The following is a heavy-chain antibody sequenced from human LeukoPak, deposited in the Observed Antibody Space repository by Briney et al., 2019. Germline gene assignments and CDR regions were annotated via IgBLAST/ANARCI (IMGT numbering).Heavy chain of an antibody. V-gene: IGHV1-58*02. J-gene: IGHJ5*02. D-gene: IGHD4-11*01. Sequence: SVKVSCKASGYTFTSYGISWVRQAPGQGLEWIGWIVVGSGNTNYAQKFQERVTITRDMSTSTAYMELSSLRSEDTAVYYCAAEGMTTWFDPWGQGTLVTVSS. CDR1: GYTFTSYG. CDR3: AAEGMTTWFDP. CDR2: IVVGSGNT.